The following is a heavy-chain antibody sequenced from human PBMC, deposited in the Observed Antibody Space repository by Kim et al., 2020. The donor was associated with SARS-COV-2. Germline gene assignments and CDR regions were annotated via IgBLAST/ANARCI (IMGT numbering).Heavy chain of an antibody. Sequence: ASVKVSCKASGYIFTGYYLHWVRQAPGQGLEWVGRINPSSGGTNLAQKFQGRVTMTRDTSISTAYMELSRLRFDETAVYFCAREEGHTRGGAVSTWGQGTPVTASS. CDR3: AREEGHTRGGAVST. CDR2: INPSSGGT. V-gene: IGHV1-2*06. J-gene: IGHJ4*02. CDR1: GYIFTGYY. D-gene: IGHD3-10*01.